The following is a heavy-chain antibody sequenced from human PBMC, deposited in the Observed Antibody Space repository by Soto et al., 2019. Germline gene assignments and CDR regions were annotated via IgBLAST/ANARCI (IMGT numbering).Heavy chain of an antibody. CDR3: ARGVDSWSGYLF. D-gene: IGHD3-3*01. J-gene: IGHJ4*02. CDR1: CGSFEGYY. V-gene: IGHV4-34*01. CDR2: IHPSGST. Sequence: QVHLQQWGAGLLKPSETLSLTCALYCGSFEGYYWSWIRQSPGKGLEWIGEIHPSGSTKYNPSLKSGVSLSVDTSTQQFSLKMTSMPAPDRGVYYCARGVDSWSGYLFWGQGTPVTVSS.